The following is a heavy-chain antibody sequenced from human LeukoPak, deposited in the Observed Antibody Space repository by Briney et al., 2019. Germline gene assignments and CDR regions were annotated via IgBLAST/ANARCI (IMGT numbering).Heavy chain of an antibody. CDR3: AKTWSGTFHI. Sequence: SQTLSLTCTVSGGSINSGTDYWSWIRQPAGKGLEWIGHTFSSGSANYNPSLKNRVTISVDTSKNQFSLSLTSVTAADTAIYYCAKTWSGTFHIWAQGTMVTVSS. D-gene: IGHD2-15*01. CDR1: GGSINSGTDY. V-gene: IGHV4-61*09. J-gene: IGHJ3*02. CDR2: TFSSGSA.